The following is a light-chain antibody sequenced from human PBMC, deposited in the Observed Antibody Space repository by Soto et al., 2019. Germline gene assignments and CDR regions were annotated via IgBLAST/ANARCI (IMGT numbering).Light chain of an antibody. CDR3: QQTYSDIS. CDR1: RTINTY. Sequence: DVRMTQSPSSLSASVGDTITITCRASRTINTYLNWFQQKPGEPPRLLIYGASTLHDGVPSRFRGSGSGADFTLTISGLQPEDCASYHCQQTYSDISFGGGTKV. V-gene: IGKV1-39*01. CDR2: GAS. J-gene: IGKJ4*01.